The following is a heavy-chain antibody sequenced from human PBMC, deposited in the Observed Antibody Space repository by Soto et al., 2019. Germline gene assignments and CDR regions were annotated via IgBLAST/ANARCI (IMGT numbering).Heavy chain of an antibody. CDR3: AKDRNPYLPSLDY. V-gene: IGHV3-23*01. D-gene: IGHD2-2*02. Sequence: EVQLLESGGALVQPGGSLSLSCAASGFTFSTYGMNWVRQAPGKGLEWVSHISSSGFNRYYADSVKGRFTISRDNSKNTVDLQMSSLRAEDTAIYYCAKDRNPYLPSLDYWGQGTLVTVSS. CDR2: ISSSGFNR. J-gene: IGHJ4*02. CDR1: GFTFSTYG.